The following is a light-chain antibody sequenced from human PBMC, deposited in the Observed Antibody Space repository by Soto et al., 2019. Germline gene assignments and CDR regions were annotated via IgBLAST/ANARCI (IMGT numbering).Light chain of an antibody. CDR1: QSISSW. CDR3: QQYNTYSWT. J-gene: IGKJ1*01. CDR2: DAS. V-gene: IGKV1-5*01. Sequence: DVQMTQSPSTLCASVGDRVTITCRASQSISSWLAWYQQKPGKAPKLLIYDASSLESGVPSRFSGSGSGTEFTLTISSLHPDDFATYYCQQYNTYSWTFGQGTKVDIK.